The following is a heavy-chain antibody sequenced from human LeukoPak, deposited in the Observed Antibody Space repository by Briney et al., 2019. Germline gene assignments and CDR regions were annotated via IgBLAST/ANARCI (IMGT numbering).Heavy chain of an antibody. J-gene: IGHJ4*02. D-gene: IGHD5-12*01. V-gene: IGHV3-33*01. CDR2: VWFDGSNK. CDR1: GFNFSSYV. Sequence: GRSLRLSCAASGFNFSSYVMYWVRQAPGKGLEWVAVVWFDGSNKYYGDSVKGRFTISRDNSKNTLFLQMDSVRVKDTAVYYCARQVEYSGYDYLDYWGQGTLVTVSS. CDR3: ARQVEYSGYDYLDY.